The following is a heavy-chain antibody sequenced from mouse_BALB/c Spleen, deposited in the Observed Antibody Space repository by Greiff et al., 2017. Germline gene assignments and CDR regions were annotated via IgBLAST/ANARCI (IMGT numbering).Heavy chain of an antibody. D-gene: IGHD2-13*01. J-gene: IGHJ1*01. CDR3: GRANYGDDWYFDD. CDR1: GYSFTGYF. V-gene: IGHV1-37*01. CDR2: INPYNGDT. Sequence: EVQLQQSGPELVKPGASVKISCKASGYSFTGYFMHWVKQSHGKGLEWIGRINPYNGDTFYNQKFKGKATLTADKSSSTAHMELMSLTSEDSAVYYCGRANYGDDWYFDDWGEGTTVTVSS.